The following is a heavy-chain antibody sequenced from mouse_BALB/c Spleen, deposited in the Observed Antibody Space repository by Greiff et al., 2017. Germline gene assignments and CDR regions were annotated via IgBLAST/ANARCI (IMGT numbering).Heavy chain of an antibody. CDR1: GFTFNTYA. Sequence: VVESGGGLVQPKGSLKLSCAASGFTFNTYAMNWVRQAPGKGLEWVARIRSKSNNYATYYADSVKDRFTISRDDSQSMLYLQMNNLKTEDTAMYYCVRRGITTGYFDVWGAGTTVTVSS. D-gene: IGHD1-1*01. J-gene: IGHJ1*01. CDR2: IRSKSNNYAT. V-gene: IGHV10-1*02. CDR3: VRRGITTGYFDV.